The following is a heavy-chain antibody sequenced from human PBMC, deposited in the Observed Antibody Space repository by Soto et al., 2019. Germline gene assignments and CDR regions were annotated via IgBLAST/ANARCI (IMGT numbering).Heavy chain of an antibody. J-gene: IGHJ5*02. D-gene: IGHD3-22*01. Sequence: GXSVKLSCTGAGGRLSSDASIWVRHAPGQGLEWMGGIIPIFGTANYAQKFQGRVTITADKSTSTAYMELSSLRSEDTAVYYCARDYESSGYYLDPWAQGPLVTVSS. CDR2: IIPIFGTA. CDR1: GGRLSSDA. V-gene: IGHV1-69*06. CDR3: ARDYESSGYYLDP.